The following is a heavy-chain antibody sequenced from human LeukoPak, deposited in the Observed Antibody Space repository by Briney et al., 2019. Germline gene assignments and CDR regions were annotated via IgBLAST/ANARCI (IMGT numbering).Heavy chain of an antibody. D-gene: IGHD6-19*01. CDR3: AKDHLPGIVVADRDY. Sequence: GGSLRLSCAASGFTFNRYGMSWVRQAPGKGLEWVSAISGSGGTTYYADSVKGRFTISRDNSKNTLYLQINSLRDEDTAVYYCAKDHLPGIVVADRDYWGQGTLVTVSS. CDR1: GFTFNRYG. V-gene: IGHV3-23*01. CDR2: ISGSGGTT. J-gene: IGHJ4*02.